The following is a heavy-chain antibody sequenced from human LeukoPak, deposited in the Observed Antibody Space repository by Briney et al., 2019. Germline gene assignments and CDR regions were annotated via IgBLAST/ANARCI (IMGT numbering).Heavy chain of an antibody. D-gene: IGHD1-26*01. CDR2: IYFSGTT. J-gene: IGHJ4*02. V-gene: IGHV4-59*11. Sequence: SETLSLTCTVSGDSITSHYWGWIRQPPGKGLEWIGHIYFSGTTSYNPSLKSRVTISVDTSKNQFSLNLTSLTVADTAVYYCTRRGTGRDCPSGICSSYFFDYWGQGTLVTVSS. CDR1: GDSITSHY. CDR3: TRRGTGRDCPSGICSSYFFDY.